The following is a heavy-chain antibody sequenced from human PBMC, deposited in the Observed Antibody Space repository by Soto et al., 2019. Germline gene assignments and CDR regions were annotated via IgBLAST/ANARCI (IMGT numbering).Heavy chain of an antibody. Sequence: PSETLSLTCTVSGGSIGSSSYYWGWIRQPPGKGLEWIGSIYYSGSTNYNPSLKSRVTMSVDTSKNQFSLKLSSVTAADTAVYYCAKLTYYYDTSSYSFDYWGQGTLVTVSS. J-gene: IGHJ4*02. CDR2: IYYSGST. CDR3: AKLTYYYDTSSYSFDY. V-gene: IGHV4-39*07. CDR1: GGSIGSSSYY. D-gene: IGHD3-22*01.